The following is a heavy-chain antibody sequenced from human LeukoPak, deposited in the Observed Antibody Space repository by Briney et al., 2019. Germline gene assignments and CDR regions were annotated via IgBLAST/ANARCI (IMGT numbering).Heavy chain of an antibody. CDR2: ICPADSDT. Sequence: GESLKISCQVSGYIFTHYWIGWVRQMRGKGLESMGIICPADSDTTYSPSFQGQVTISADKSISTVYLQWSSLKASDTAMYYCARQSRDGSKTRGYYFDYWGQGTLVTVSS. J-gene: IGHJ4*02. CDR3: ARQSRDGSKTRGYYFDY. D-gene: IGHD3-10*01. V-gene: IGHV5-51*01. CDR1: GYIFTHYW.